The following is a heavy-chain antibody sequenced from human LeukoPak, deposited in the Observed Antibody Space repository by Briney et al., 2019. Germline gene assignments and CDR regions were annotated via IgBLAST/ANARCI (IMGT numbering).Heavy chain of an antibody. CDR2: ISSSSSTI. CDR3: ARSSYSSSSSV. Sequence: GGSLRLSCAASGFTFSSYSMNWVRQAPGKGLEWVSYISSSSSTIYYADSVKGRFTISRDNAKNSLYLQMNSLRAEDTAVYYCARSSYSSSSSVWGQGTMVTVSS. V-gene: IGHV3-48*01. J-gene: IGHJ3*01. CDR1: GFTFSSYS. D-gene: IGHD6-6*01.